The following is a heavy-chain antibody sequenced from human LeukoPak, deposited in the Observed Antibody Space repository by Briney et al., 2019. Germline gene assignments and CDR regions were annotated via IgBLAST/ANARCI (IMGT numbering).Heavy chain of an antibody. J-gene: IGHJ6*03. Sequence: KPSETLSHTCTVSGGSISSYYWSWIRQPPGKGLEWIGYIYYSGSTNYNPSLKSRVTISVDTSKNQFSLKLSSVTAADTAVYYCARVTDGDHWKFAPYYYYYYMDVWGKGTTVTVSS. CDR1: GGSISSYY. D-gene: IGHD4-17*01. CDR3: ARVTDGDHWKFAPYYYYYYMDV. CDR2: IYYSGST. V-gene: IGHV4-59*01.